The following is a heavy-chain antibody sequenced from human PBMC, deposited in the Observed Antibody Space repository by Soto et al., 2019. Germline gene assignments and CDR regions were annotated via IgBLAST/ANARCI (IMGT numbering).Heavy chain of an antibody. CDR1: GFTFSSYS. V-gene: IGHV3-21*01. CDR2: ISSSSSYI. J-gene: IGHJ5*02. CDR3: ARDRSSFGSGNKLFDP. D-gene: IGHD3-10*01. Sequence: GGSLRLSCAASGFTFSSYSMNWVRQAPGKGLGWVSSISSSSSYIYYADSVKGRFTISRDNAKNSLYLQMNSLRAEDTAVYYCARDRSSFGSGNKLFDPWGQGTLVTVSS.